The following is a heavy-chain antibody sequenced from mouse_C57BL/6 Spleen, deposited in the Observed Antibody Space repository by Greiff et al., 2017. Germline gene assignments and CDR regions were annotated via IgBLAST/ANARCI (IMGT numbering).Heavy chain of an antibody. J-gene: IGHJ2*01. CDR2: IDPETGGT. V-gene: IGHV1-15*01. CDR3: TSSYGNYDDFDY. Sequence: VQLQQSGAELVRPGASVTLSCKASGYTFTDYEMHWVKQTPVHGLEWIGAIDPETGGTAYNQKFKGKAILTADKSSSTAYMELRSLTSEDSAVYYCTSSYGNYDDFDYWGQGTTLTVSS. CDR1: GYTFTDYE. D-gene: IGHD2-1*01.